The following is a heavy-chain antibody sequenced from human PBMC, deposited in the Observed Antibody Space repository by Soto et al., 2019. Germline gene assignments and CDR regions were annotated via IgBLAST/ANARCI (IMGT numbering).Heavy chain of an antibody. J-gene: IGHJ3*02. CDR1: GFTFSSYA. CDR2: ISSNGGST. Sequence: GGSLRLSCAASGFTFSSYAMHWVRQAPGKGLEYVSAISSNGGSTYYANSVKGRFTISRDNSKNTLYLQMGSLRAEDMAVYYCARGQNDYGDPPKIWGQGTMVTVSS. CDR3: ARGQNDYGDPPKI. V-gene: IGHV3-64*01. D-gene: IGHD4-17*01.